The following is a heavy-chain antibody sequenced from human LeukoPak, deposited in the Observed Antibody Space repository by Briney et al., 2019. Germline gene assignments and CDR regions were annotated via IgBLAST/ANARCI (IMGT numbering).Heavy chain of an antibody. V-gene: IGHV1-69*01. D-gene: IGHD4-23*01. CDR3: ARDRSVVTHWFDP. Sequence: SVQFSCTAPRRTSRTFAISWVRHATRQGLEWMGGLIPILGTAKNAQKFQSRVMITPDESTSTAYMELSSLRSEDTAVYYCARDRSVVTHWFDPWGQGTLVIVSA. CDR2: LIPILGTA. J-gene: IGHJ5*02. CDR1: RRTSRTFA.